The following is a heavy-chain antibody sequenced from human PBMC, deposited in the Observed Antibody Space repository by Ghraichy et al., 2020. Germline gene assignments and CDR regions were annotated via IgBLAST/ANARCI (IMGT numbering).Heavy chain of an antibody. CDR2: INPNSGGT. CDR3: ARGRFITLVRGVISYWFDP. CDR1: GYTFTGYY. J-gene: IGHJ5*02. V-gene: IGHV1-2*02. Sequence: KVSCKASGYTFTGYYMHWVRQAPGQGLEWMGWINPNSGGTNYAQKFQGRVTMTRDTSISTAYMEMSRLTFDDTAVYYCARGRFITLVRGVISYWFDPWGQGTLVTVSS. D-gene: IGHD3-10*01.